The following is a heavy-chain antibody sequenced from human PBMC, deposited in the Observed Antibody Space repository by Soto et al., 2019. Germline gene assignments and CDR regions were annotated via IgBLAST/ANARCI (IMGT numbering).Heavy chain of an antibody. Sequence: QVQLVQSGAEVKKPGASVKVSCKASGYTFTSYDINWARQATGQGLEWMGWMNPNSGNTGYAQKFQGRVTMTRSTSISTAYMELSGLRSEDTAVYFCARDDYPDGMDVWGQGTTVTVSS. CDR3: ARDDYPDGMDV. J-gene: IGHJ6*02. CDR1: GYTFTSYD. V-gene: IGHV1-8*01. D-gene: IGHD4-17*01. CDR2: MNPNSGNT.